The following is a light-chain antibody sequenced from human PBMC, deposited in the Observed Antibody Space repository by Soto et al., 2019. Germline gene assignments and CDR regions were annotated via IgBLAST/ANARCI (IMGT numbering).Light chain of an antibody. CDR2: DAS. J-gene: IGKJ4*01. Sequence: IFFSQSPATLSFSPGEKATLSCRASQSVGTFLAWYQQKPGQAPRLLIYDASNRATGIPARFSGSGSGTDFALTISSLEPEDFAVYYCQQRRNWPSFGGGTKVDI. CDR1: QSVGTF. V-gene: IGKV3-11*01. CDR3: QQRRNWPS.